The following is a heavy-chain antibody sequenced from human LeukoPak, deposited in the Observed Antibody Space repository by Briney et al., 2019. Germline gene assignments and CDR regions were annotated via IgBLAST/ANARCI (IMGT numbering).Heavy chain of an antibody. V-gene: IGHV4-38-2*02. CDR3: ARDWGGVDI. CDR2: IYHDEST. J-gene: IGHJ3*02. D-gene: IGHD2-21*01. Sequence: PSETLSLTCAVSGYSIRSDYLWGWLRQPPGKGLEWIGSIYHDESTYYNPSLKSRLTMSVDTSKNQFSLKLSSVTAADTAVYYCARDWGGVDIWGQGTMVTVSS. CDR1: GYSIRSDYL.